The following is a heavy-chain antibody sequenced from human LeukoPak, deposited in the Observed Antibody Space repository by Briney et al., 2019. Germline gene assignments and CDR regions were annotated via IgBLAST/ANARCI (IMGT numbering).Heavy chain of an antibody. V-gene: IGHV4-34*01. CDR2: INHRGST. D-gene: IGHD3-22*01. Sequence: SETLSLTCAVYGGSFSTYYWSWIRQPPGKGLEWIGEINHRGSTNYNPSLKSRVTISLDTSKNQFSLKLSSVTAADTAVYYCARDDSSGYYPFDYWGQGTLVTVSS. J-gene: IGHJ4*02. CDR3: ARDDSSGYYPFDY. CDR1: GGSFSTYY.